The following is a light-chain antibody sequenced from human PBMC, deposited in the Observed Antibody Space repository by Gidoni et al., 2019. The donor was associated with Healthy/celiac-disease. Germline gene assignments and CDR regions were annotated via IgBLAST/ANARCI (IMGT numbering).Light chain of an antibody. CDR3: QHYGSSSWT. Sequence: EIVWTQSPGSLSLSPGERATLSCRASQRVSSSYLAWYQQNPGQAPRLLFYCASSRATVLTDRFSGRGSGTDFTPTISRLEPEYFAVYYCQHYGSSSWTFGQGTKVEIK. J-gene: IGKJ1*01. CDR2: CAS. V-gene: IGKV3-20*01. CDR1: QRVSSSY.